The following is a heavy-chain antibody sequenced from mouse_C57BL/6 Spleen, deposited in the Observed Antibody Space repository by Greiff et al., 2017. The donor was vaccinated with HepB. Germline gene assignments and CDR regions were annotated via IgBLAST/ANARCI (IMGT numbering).Heavy chain of an antibody. CDR3: AIYYGYDWYFDV. CDR2: IDPSDSYT. V-gene: IGHV1-50*01. CDR1: GYTFTSYW. D-gene: IGHD2-2*01. Sequence: QVQLKQPGAELVKPGASVKLSCKASGYTFTSYWMQWVKQRPGQGLEWIGEIDPSDSYTNYNQKFKGKATLTVDTSSSTAYMQLSSLTSEDSAVYYCAIYYGYDWYFDVWGTGTTVTVSS. J-gene: IGHJ1*03.